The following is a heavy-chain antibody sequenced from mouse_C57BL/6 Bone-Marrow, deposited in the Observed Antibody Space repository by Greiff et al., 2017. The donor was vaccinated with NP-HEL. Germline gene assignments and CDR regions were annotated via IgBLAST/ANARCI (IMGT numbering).Heavy chain of an antibody. V-gene: IGHV5-4*01. CDR3: ARVAVDAMDY. J-gene: IGHJ4*01. CDR1: GFTFSSYA. CDR2: ISDGGSYT. D-gene: IGHD1-1*01. Sequence: DVHLVESGGGLVKPGGSLKLSCAASGFTFSSYAMSWVRQTPEKRLEWVATISDGGSYTYYPDNVKGRFTISRDNAKNNLYLQMSHLKSEDTAMYYCARVAVDAMDYWGQGTSVTVSS.